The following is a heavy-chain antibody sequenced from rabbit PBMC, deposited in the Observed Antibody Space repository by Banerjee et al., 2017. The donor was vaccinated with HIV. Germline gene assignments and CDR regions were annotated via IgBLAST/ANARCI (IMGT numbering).Heavy chain of an antibody. D-gene: IGHD1-1*01. J-gene: IGHJ4*01. V-gene: IGHV1S45*01. Sequence: QEQLEESGGDLVKPGRSLTLTCTASGFSFSDKYVMCWVRQAPGKGLEWIGCINTSSGNTVYASWAKGRFTISKTSSTTVTLQMTSLTAADTATYFCASGYSDVYFNLWGQGTLVNVS. CDR1: GFSFSDKYV. CDR2: INTSSGNT. CDR3: ASGYSDVYFNL.